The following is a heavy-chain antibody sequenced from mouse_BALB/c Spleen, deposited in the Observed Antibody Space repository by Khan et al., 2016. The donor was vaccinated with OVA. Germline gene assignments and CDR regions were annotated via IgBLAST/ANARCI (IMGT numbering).Heavy chain of an antibody. V-gene: IGHV5-6*01. CDR3: ARLAYYYDSEGCAY. CDR1: GFTFSTYG. Sequence: EVKLVESGGDLVKPGGSLKLSCAASGFTFSTYGMSWVRQTPDKRLEWVATVSTGGGYTYYPDSVKGRFTISRDNAKNTLYLQMSSLKSEDTAMFYCARLAYYYDSEGCAYWGQGTLVTVSA. D-gene: IGHD1-1*01. CDR2: VSTGGGYT. J-gene: IGHJ3*01.